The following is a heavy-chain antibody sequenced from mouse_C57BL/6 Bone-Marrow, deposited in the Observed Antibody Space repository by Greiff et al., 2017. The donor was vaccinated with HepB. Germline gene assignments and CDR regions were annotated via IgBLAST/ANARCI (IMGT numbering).Heavy chain of an antibody. Sequence: VQLQQSVAELVRPGVSVKLSCTASGFNIKNTYMHWVKQRPEQGLEWIGRIDTANGNTKYAPKFQGKATITADTSSNTAYRQLRSLTSEDTAIYYKALYGRPYRYGDVWSTGTTVTVTS. V-gene: IGHV14-3*01. D-gene: IGHD1-1*01. CDR2: IDTANGNT. CDR1: GFNIKNTY. J-gene: IGHJ1*03. CDR3: ALYGRPYRYGDV.